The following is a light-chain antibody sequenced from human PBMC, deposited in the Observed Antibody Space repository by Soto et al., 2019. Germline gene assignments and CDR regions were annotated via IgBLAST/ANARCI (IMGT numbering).Light chain of an antibody. J-gene: IGLJ2*01. V-gene: IGLV1-40*01. CDR3: QSHDSSLSGHVV. CDR1: SSNLGAGYD. CDR2: GNR. Sequence: QSVLTQPPSVSGAPGQRVTITCTGNSSNLGAGYDVHWYQQLPGAAPKLVIFGNRNRPSGVPERFSGSKSGTSASLAITGLQAEDEADYYCQSHDSSLSGHVVFGGGTKLTVL.